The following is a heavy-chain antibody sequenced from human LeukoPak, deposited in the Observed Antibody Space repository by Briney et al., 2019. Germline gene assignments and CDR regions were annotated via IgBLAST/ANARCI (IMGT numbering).Heavy chain of an antibody. J-gene: IGHJ5*02. CDR2: IYYSGST. D-gene: IGHD2-21*02. Sequence: PSETLSLTCTVSGGSISSSSYYWGWIRQPSGKGLEWIGSIYYSGSTYYNPSLKSRVTISVDTSKNQCSLKLSSVTAADTALYYCARQSDPWAPFDPWLQGTLVTVSS. CDR3: ARQSDPWAPFDP. CDR1: GGSISSSSYY. V-gene: IGHV4-39*01.